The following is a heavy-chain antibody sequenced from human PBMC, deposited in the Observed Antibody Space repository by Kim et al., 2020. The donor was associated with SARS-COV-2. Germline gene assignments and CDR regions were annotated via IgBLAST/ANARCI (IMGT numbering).Heavy chain of an antibody. J-gene: IGHJ3*02. D-gene: IGHD1-26*01. CDR2: ISYDGSNK. CDR1: GFTFSSYG. V-gene: IGHV3-30*18. Sequence: GGSLRLSCAASGFTFSSYGMHWVRQAPGKGLEWVAVISYDGSNKYYADSVKGRFTISRDNSKNTLYLQMNSLRAEDTAVYYCAKDRGEEWERYAFDIWGQGTMVTVSS. CDR3: AKDRGEEWERYAFDI.